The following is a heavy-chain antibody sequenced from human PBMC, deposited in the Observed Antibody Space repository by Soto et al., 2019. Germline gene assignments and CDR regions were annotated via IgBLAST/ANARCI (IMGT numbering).Heavy chain of an antibody. J-gene: IGHJ6*02. Sequence: ASVVSCKASGYTFTSYYMHWVRQAPGQGLEWMGIINPSGGSTSYAQKFQGRVTMTRDTSTSTVYMELSSLRSEDTAVYYCARDLGKGYDFWSGYPHYGMDVWGQGTTVTVSS. CDR3: ARDLGKGYDFWSGYPHYGMDV. CDR1: GYTFTSYY. V-gene: IGHV1-46*01. CDR2: INPSGGST. D-gene: IGHD3-3*01.